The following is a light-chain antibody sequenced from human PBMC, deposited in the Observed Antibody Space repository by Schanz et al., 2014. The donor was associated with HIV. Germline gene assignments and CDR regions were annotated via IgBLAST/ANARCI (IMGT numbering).Light chain of an antibody. CDR3: SSYAGSSTWV. CDR1: SSDVGGYNY. J-gene: IGLJ3*02. Sequence: QSALTQPASVSGSPGQSITISCTGTSSDVGGYNYVSWYQQHPGRAPKLMIYDVSNRPSGVSDRFSGSKSGNTASLTISGLRAEDEAYYYCSSYAGSSTWVFGGGTKLTVL. CDR2: DVS. V-gene: IGLV2-14*01.